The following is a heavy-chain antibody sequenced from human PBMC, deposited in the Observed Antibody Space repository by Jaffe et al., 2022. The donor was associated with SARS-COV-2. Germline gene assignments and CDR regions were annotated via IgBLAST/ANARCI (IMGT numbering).Heavy chain of an antibody. CDR1: GASISSGDYY. CDR3: ARHTADRGNFY. Sequence: QLQLQESGPGLVKPSETLSLTCTVSGASISSGDYYWDWIRQPPGKGLEWIATVDYSGGTWYNPSLKSRVTISVDTSESQFSLKLSSLTAADTAVYYCARHTADRGNFYWGQGTLVTVSS. V-gene: IGHV4-39*01. J-gene: IGHJ4*02. CDR2: VDYSGGT. D-gene: IGHD1-7*01.